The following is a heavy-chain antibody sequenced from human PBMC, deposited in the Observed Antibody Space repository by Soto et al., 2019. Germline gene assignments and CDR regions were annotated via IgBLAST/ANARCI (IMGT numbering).Heavy chain of an antibody. Sequence: EVQLVQSGAEVKKPGESLRISCKGSGYSFTSYWISWVRQMPGKGLEWTGRIDPSDSYTNYSPSFQGHVTISADKSISTAYLQWSSLKASDTAIYYCARLQAAAGDNDLTFDYWGQGTLVTVSS. D-gene: IGHD6-13*01. CDR3: ARLQAAAGDNDLTFDY. CDR1: GYSFTSYW. CDR2: IDPSDSYT. J-gene: IGHJ4*02. V-gene: IGHV5-10-1*01.